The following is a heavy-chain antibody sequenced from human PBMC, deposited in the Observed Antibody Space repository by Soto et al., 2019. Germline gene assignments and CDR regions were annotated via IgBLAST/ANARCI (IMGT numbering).Heavy chain of an antibody. CDR1: GFTFSSYG. D-gene: IGHD6-19*01. Sequence: PGGSLRLSCAASGFTFSSYGMHWVRQAPGKGLEWVAVISYDGSNKYYADSVKGRFTISRDNSKNTLYLQMNSLRAEDTAVYYCAKDREQWLEKYYFDYWGQGTLVTVSS. V-gene: IGHV3-30*18. CDR2: ISYDGSNK. CDR3: AKDREQWLEKYYFDY. J-gene: IGHJ4*02.